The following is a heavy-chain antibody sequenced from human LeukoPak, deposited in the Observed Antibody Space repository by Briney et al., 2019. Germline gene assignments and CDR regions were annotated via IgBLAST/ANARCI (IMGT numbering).Heavy chain of an antibody. CDR1: GFSVSNFY. CDR3: ARDRAVTQVWVEFDS. Sequence: GGSLRLSCAGSGFSVSNFYMNWVRQAPGKGLEWVSLIRDSGATFYADSVKGRFTISRDNSKNAIYLQMNRLRVEDTAVYFCARDRAVTQVWVEFDSWGQGTQVTVSS. CDR2: IRDSGAT. J-gene: IGHJ5*01. D-gene: IGHD3-16*01. V-gene: IGHV3-53*05.